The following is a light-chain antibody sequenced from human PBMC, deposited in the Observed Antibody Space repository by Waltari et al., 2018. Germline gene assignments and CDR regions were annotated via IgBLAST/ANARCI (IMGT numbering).Light chain of an antibody. CDR3: AIWDSSLNAIV. V-gene: IGLV1-51*01. CDR1: NSNIGNNY. CDR2: DTN. J-gene: IGLJ3*02. Sequence: QSVLTQPPSVSAAPGQKVTISCSGTNSNIGNNYVAWYQQLPGTAPKLLIYDTNKRPSGIPDRFSVSKAGRTATLAISGLQTGDEADYSCAIWDSSLNAIVFGGGTKLTVL.